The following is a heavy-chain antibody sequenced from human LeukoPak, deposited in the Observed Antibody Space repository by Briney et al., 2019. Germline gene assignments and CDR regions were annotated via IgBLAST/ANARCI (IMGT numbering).Heavy chain of an antibody. CDR2: INPNSGGT. Sequence: VASVKVSCKASGYTFTGYYIHWVRQAPGQGLEWMGWINPNSGGTNSAQKFQGRVTMTRDTSISTAYMELSRLRSDDTAVFYCAREAFTTVTSATDAFDIWGQGTMVTVS. D-gene: IGHD4-17*01. V-gene: IGHV1-2*02. CDR3: AREAFTTVTSATDAFDI. J-gene: IGHJ3*02. CDR1: GYTFTGYY.